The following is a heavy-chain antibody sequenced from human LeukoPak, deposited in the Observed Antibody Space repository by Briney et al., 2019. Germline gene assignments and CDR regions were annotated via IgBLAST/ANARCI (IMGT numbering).Heavy chain of an antibody. CDR3: ARGFYGAGSHFDY. V-gene: IGHV4-30-2*01. Sequence: PSQTLSLTCAVSGGSISSGNFPWSWIRQPPGKGLEWIGFIFHTGHTSYNPSLKSRVTISVDMSKNQLSLRLTSVTAADTAVYYCARGFYGAGSHFDYWGQGTLVTVSS. CDR1: GGSISSGNFP. CDR2: IFHTGHT. D-gene: IGHD3-10*01. J-gene: IGHJ4*02.